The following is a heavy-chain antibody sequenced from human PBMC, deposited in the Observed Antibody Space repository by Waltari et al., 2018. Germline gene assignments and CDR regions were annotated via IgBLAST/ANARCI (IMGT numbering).Heavy chain of an antibody. J-gene: IGHJ4*02. D-gene: IGHD1-26*01. V-gene: IGHV1-8*02. CDR1: GYTFTSYD. CDR2: RNPNSGNT. CDR3: ARVFVLGGEWELLDDY. Sequence: QVQLVQSGAEVKKPGASVKVSCKASGYTFTSYDINWVRQATGQGLEWMGWRNPNSGNTGYAQKFQGRVTMTRNTSISTAYMELSSLRSEDTAVYYCARVFVLGGEWELLDDYWGQGTLVTVSS.